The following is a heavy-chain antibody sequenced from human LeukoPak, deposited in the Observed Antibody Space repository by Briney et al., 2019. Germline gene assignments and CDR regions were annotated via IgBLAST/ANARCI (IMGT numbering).Heavy chain of an antibody. V-gene: IGHV4-34*01. CDR1: GGSFSGYY. D-gene: IGHD1-14*01. J-gene: IGHJ4*02. CDR2: INHSGST. CDR3: ARFPDRFDY. Sequence: PETLSLTCAVYGGSFSGYYWSWLRPPPGKGLEWIGEINHSGSTNYNPCLKSRVTISVDTYKNQLTLKLSSVTAADTAMYYCARFPDRFDYWGQGTLVTVSS.